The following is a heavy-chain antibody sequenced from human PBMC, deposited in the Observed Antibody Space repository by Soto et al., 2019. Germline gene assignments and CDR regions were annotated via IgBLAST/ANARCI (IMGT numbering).Heavy chain of an antibody. CDR2: IYHSGST. V-gene: IGHV4-30-2*01. J-gene: IGHJ6*02. CDR1: GGSISSGGYS. D-gene: IGHD3-3*01. Sequence: PSETLSLTCAVSGGSISSGGYSWSWIRQPPGKGLDWIGYIYHSGSTYYNPSLKSRVTISVDRSKNQFSLKLSSVTAADTAVYYCARGGAFWSGYFGHYYYGMDVWGQGTTVTVFS. CDR3: ARGGAFWSGYFGHYYYGMDV.